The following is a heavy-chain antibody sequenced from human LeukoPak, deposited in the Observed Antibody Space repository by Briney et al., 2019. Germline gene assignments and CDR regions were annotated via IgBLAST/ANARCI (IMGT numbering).Heavy chain of an antibody. Sequence: SETLSLTCAVYGGSFSGYYWSWIRQPPGKGLEWIGEINHSGSTNYNPSLKSRVTISVGTSKNQFSLKLSSVTAADTAVYYCARHLRGYCSSTSCYRAWFDPWGQGTLVTVSS. J-gene: IGHJ5*02. V-gene: IGHV4-34*01. CDR3: ARHLRGYCSSTSCYRAWFDP. D-gene: IGHD2-2*01. CDR1: GGSFSGYY. CDR2: INHSGST.